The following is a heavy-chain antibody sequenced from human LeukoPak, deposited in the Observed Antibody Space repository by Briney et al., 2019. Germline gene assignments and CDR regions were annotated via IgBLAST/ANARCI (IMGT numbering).Heavy chain of an antibody. CDR2: LSNYGGST. Sequence: GGSLRLSCSASGFAFSSYAMHWVRQAPGKGLEYVSALSNYGGSTYYADSVKGRFTISRDNSKNTLYLQMNSLRAEDTAVYYCARGYYYDSSGPRSPRSFDIWGQGTMVTVSS. D-gene: IGHD3-22*01. CDR3: ARGYYYDSSGPRSPRSFDI. J-gene: IGHJ3*02. V-gene: IGHV3-64*04. CDR1: GFAFSSYA.